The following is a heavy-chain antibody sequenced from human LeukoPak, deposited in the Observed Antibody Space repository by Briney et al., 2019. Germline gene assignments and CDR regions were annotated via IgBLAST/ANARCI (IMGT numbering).Heavy chain of an antibody. CDR1: GFTFSSYS. Sequence: GGSLRLSCAASGFTFSSYSMNWVRQAPGKGLEWVSYISSSSSTIYYADSVKGRFTVSRDNAKNSLYLQMNSLRAEDTAVYYCARDRPRWLHYKVHDYWGQGTLVTVSS. CDR2: ISSSSSTI. D-gene: IGHD5-24*01. V-gene: IGHV3-48*01. CDR3: ARDRPRWLHYKVHDY. J-gene: IGHJ4*02.